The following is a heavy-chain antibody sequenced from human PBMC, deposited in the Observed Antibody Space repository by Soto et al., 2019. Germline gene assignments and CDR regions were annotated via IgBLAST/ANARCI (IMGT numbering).Heavy chain of an antibody. CDR1: GYSFAGYW. Sequence: GESLKISCKGSGYSFAGYWITWVRQKPGKGLEWMGRIDPSDSQTYYSPSFRGHVTISVTKSITTVFLQWSSLRASDTAMYYCARQIYYSDTGPNSQYYFDSWGQGTQVTVSS. J-gene: IGHJ4*02. CDR2: IDPSDSQT. CDR3: ARQIYYSDTGPNSQYYFDS. V-gene: IGHV5-10-1*01. D-gene: IGHD3-22*01.